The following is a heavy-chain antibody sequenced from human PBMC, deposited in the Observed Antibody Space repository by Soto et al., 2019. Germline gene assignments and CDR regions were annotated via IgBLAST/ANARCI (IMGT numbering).Heavy chain of an antibody. V-gene: IGHV3-11*01. J-gene: IGHJ6*02. CDR2: ISGSSNTI. D-gene: IGHD6-6*01. CDR1: GFPFSDYY. CDR3: AREGMAAPSGGLDV. Sequence: QQQQVDSGGGLVKPGGSLRLSCAASGFPFSDYYMHWLRQAPEKGLEWLSFISGSSNTIYYADAVKGRFTISRDNAKNSLYLQMNNLRPDDTAVYYCAREGMAAPSGGLDVWGHGTTVTVSS.